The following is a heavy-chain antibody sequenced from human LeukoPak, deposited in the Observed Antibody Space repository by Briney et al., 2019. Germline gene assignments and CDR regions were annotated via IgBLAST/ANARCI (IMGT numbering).Heavy chain of an antibody. J-gene: IGHJ4*02. D-gene: IGHD2-2*01. Sequence: GGSLRLSCAASGLTFSSFWMHWVCRAPGKGLEWVSRINSDGSTTTYADSVKGRLTISRDNAKNTLYLQMNSLRAEDTAVYYCARGYYSASRIDYWGQGALVTISS. CDR1: GLTFSSFW. CDR3: ARGYYSASRIDY. V-gene: IGHV3-74*01. CDR2: INSDGSTT.